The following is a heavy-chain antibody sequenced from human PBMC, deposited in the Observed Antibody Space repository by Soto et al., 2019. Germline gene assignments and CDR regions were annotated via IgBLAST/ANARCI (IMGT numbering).Heavy chain of an antibody. CDR1: CDSFSNYY. D-gene: IGHD3-10*01. V-gene: IGHV4-4*07. CDR3: ARDDFGSAGMDV. CDR2: IYPSGTT. J-gene: IGHJ6*02. Sequence: SETLSLTCTFSCDSFSNYYWSWIRQPAGKGLEWIGRIYPSGTTNYNPSLKSRLTMSRDTSKNQFSLSLRSVTAADTAVYFCARDDFGSAGMDVWGQGTTVTVSS.